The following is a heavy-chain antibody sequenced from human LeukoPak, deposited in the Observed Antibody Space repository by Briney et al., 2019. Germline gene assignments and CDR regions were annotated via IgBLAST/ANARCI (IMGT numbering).Heavy chain of an antibody. CDR2: IYPGDSDV. V-gene: IGHV5-51*01. Sequence: GESLKISCQGSGYSFSSCWIGWVRQMPGKGLEWMGFIYPGDSDVRYSPSFQGQVNISADKSLNSAYLQWNSLKASDTAMYYCARRRSMSYRSYFEYWGQGTLVTVSS. CDR3: ARRRSMSYRSYFEY. J-gene: IGHJ4*02. D-gene: IGHD1-26*01. CDR1: GYSFSSCW.